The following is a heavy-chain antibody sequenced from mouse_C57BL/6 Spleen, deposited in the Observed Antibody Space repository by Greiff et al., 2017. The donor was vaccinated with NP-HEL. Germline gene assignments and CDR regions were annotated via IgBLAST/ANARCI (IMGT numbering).Heavy chain of an antibody. V-gene: IGHV2-6-1*01. D-gene: IGHD1-1*01. CDR3: ARHGILRNYYAMDY. Sequence: VKLVESGPGLVAPSQSLSITCTVSGFSLTSYGVHWVRQPPGKGLEWLVVIWSDGSTTYNSALKSRLSIRKDNSKSQVFLKMNSLQTDDTAMYYCARHGILRNYYAMDYWGQGTSVTVSS. J-gene: IGHJ4*01. CDR1: GFSLTSYG. CDR2: IWSDGST.